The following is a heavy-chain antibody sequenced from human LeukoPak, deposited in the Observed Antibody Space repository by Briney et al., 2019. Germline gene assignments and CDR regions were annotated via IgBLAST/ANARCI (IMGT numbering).Heavy chain of an antibody. J-gene: IGHJ5*02. Sequence: PSETLSLTCTVSGGSISTYYWSWIRQPPGKGLDWIGYIYYTGSTNYNPSLKSRVTISVDTSKNQFSLKLSSVTAADTALYYCARAPSDYLNWFDPWGQGTLVTVSS. D-gene: IGHD4/OR15-4a*01. CDR3: ARAPSDYLNWFDP. V-gene: IGHV4-59*01. CDR1: GGSISTYY. CDR2: IYYTGST.